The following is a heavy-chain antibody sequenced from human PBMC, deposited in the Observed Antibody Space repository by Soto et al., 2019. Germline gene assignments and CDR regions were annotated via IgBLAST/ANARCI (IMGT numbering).Heavy chain of an antibody. CDR2: IYGDDDK. Sequence: QITLKESGPALVKPTQTLTLTCSFSGFSLTTSGVGVGWIRQPPGKALEWLALIYGDDDKRYNSSLKSRLTITKDTSKNQVVLTMSNMDPVDTGTYYCAHAVGLGWLVDYWGQGTLFTVSS. J-gene: IGHJ4*02. V-gene: IGHV2-5*02. CDR3: AHAVGLGWLVDY. D-gene: IGHD2-15*01. CDR1: GFSLTTSGVG.